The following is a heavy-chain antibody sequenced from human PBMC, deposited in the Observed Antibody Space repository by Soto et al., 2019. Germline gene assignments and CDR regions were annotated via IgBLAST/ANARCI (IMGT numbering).Heavy chain of an antibody. CDR1: GFTFSSYA. J-gene: IGHJ6*02. CDR3: AKIVVAWGYYYYGMDV. D-gene: IGHD3-22*01. Sequence: GGSLRLSCAASGFTFSSYAMSWVRQAPGKGLEWVSAISGSGGSTYYADSMKGRFTISRDNSKNTLYLQMNSLRAEDTAVYYCAKIVVAWGYYYYGMDVWGQGTTVTVSS. V-gene: IGHV3-23*01. CDR2: ISGSGGST.